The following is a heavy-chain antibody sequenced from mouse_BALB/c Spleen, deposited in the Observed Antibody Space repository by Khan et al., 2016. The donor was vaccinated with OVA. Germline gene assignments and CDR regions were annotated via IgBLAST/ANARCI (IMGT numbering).Heavy chain of an antibody. CDR2: INPNTGDA. J-gene: IGHJ3*01. D-gene: IGHD2-2*01. CDR3: TRSGYGSFAY. Sequence: QVQLQQSGAELVKPGASVKLSCKASGYTFNSYYMYWVKQRPGQGLEWIGKINPNTGDANFNEKFKNKATLTVDKSSNTAFMQLSSLTSEDSAVYYCTRSGYGSFAYWGQGTLVTVSA. CDR1: GYTFNSYY. V-gene: IGHV1-53*01.